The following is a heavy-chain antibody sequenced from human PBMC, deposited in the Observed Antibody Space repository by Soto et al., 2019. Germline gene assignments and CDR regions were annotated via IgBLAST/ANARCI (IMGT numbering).Heavy chain of an antibody. Sequence: SETLSLTCAVYGGSFSGYYWSWIRQPPGKGLEWIGEINHSGSTNYNPSPKSRVTISVDTSKTQFSLKLSSVTAADTAVYYCARGGRFLEWLPGSGEAYYGMDVWGQGTTVTLSS. CDR2: INHSGST. CDR3: ARGGRFLEWLPGSGEAYYGMDV. V-gene: IGHV4-34*01. D-gene: IGHD3-3*01. J-gene: IGHJ6*02. CDR1: GGSFSGYY.